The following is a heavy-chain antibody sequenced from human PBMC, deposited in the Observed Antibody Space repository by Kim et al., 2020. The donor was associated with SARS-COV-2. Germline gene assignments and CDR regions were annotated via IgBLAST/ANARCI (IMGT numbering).Heavy chain of an antibody. J-gene: IGHJ3*02. V-gene: IGHV1-18*04. D-gene: IGHD3-22*01. CDR3: ARVKSSGYYYLPDAFDI. CDR1: GYTFTSYG. Sequence: ASVKVSCKASGYTFTSYGISWVRHAPGQGLEWMGWISAYNGNTNYAQKLQGRVTMTTDTSTSTAYMELRSLRSDDTAVYYCARVKSSGYYYLPDAFDIWGQGTMVTVSS. CDR2: ISAYNGNT.